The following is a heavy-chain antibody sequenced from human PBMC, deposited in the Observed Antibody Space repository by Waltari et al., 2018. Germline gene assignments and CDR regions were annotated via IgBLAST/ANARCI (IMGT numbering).Heavy chain of an antibody. J-gene: IGHJ4*02. CDR3: ARRSGSYLDN. CDR1: GYFISNGYY. CDR2: IYYSGST. Sequence: QVQLQESGPGLVKPSETLSLTCAVSGYFISNGYYRGWIRQPPGKGLEWIGSIYYSGSTYYNPSLKSRVTISVDTSKNQFSLKMTSVTAADTAVYYCARRSGSYLDNWGQGILVTVSS. V-gene: IGHV4-38-2*01. D-gene: IGHD1-26*01.